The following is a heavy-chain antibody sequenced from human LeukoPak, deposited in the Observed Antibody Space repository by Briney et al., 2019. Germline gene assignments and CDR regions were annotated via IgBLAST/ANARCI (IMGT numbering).Heavy chain of an antibody. D-gene: IGHD2-2*01. CDR2: LRYHGSDK. CDR3: ARGGTSGYSSTRHFWGGNYYFDY. J-gene: IGHJ4*02. V-gene: IGHV3-30*02. Sequence: PGGSLSLSCAAPAFTFRSYGVHWVRQAPGKGLVWVAFLRYHGSDKYYAYSVKDRFTISRDNSKNTLYLQMHSLRAEDTAVYYCARGGTSGYSSTRHFWGGNYYFDYWGQGSLVTVSS. CDR1: AFTFRSYG.